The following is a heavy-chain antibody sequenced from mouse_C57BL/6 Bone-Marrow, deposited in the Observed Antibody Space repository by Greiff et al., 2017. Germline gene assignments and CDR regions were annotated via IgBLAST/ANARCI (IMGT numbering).Heavy chain of an antibody. V-gene: IGHV5-16*01. D-gene: IGHD6-1*01. J-gene: IGHJ4*01. CDR3: AREDSHSPYAMAY. CDR2: INYDGSST. Sequence: EVQLVESEGGLVQPGSSMKLSCTASGFTFSDYYMAWVRQVPEKGLEWVANINYDGSSTYYLDSLKSRFIISRDNAKNILYLPMSSLKSEDTATYYCAREDSHSPYAMAYWGQGTSVTVSA. CDR1: GFTFSDYY.